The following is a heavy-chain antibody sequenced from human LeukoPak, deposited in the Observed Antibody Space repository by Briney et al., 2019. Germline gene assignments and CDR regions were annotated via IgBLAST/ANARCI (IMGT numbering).Heavy chain of an antibody. CDR3: ARDHPKGGSPDWYYYYYMDV. Sequence: MASETLSLTCTVSGGSISSGSYYWSWIRQPAGKGLEWIGRIYTSGSTNYNPSLKSRVTISVDTSKNQFSLKLSSVTAADTAVYYCARDHPKGGSPDWYYYYYMDVWGKGTTVTVSS. V-gene: IGHV4-61*02. CDR2: IYTSGST. J-gene: IGHJ6*03. D-gene: IGHD2-15*01. CDR1: GGSISSGSYY.